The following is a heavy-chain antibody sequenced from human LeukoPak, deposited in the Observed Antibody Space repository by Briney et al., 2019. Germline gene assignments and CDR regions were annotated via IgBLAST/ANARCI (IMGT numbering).Heavy chain of an antibody. CDR1: GGSFSGYY. J-gene: IGHJ4*02. CDR3: AREGRWLQFYYFDY. CDR2: INHSGST. Sequence: SETLSLTCAVYGGSFSGYYRSWIRQPPGKGLEWIGEINHSGSTNYNPSLKSRVTISVDTSKNQFSLKLSSVTAADTAVYYCAREGRWLQFYYFDYWGQGTLVTVSS. V-gene: IGHV4-34*01. D-gene: IGHD5-24*01.